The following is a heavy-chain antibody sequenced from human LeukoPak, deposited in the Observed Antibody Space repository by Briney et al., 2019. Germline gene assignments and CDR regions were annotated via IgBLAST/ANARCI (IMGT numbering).Heavy chain of an antibody. CDR1: GFIFNKAW. CDR2: IKSNNDSGTT. J-gene: IGHJ4*02. Sequence: GGSLRLSCAASGFIFNKAWMNWVRQAPGKGPEWVGRIKSNNDSGTTDYASPVEGRFIISRDDSKNTIYLQMNRLIIDDTAIYYCTPVMVEDRGFWGQGTLVTASS. V-gene: IGHV3-15*01. D-gene: IGHD2-21*01. CDR3: TPVMVEDRGF.